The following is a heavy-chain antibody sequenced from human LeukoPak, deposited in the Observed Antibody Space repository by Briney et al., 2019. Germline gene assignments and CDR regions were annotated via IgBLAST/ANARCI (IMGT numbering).Heavy chain of an antibody. V-gene: IGHV3-48*03. CDR2: ISDDDTTI. CDR3: ARGHGTSWFPFDS. CDR1: GFSFSSYQ. D-gene: IGHD6-13*01. Sequence: PGGSLRLSCTGSGFSFSSYQMNWVRQAPGKGLEWVSHISDDDTTIYYADSVKGRFTISRDDARSSLYLEMKSLRAEDTAIYYCARGHGTSWFPFDSWGQGTLVTVSS. J-gene: IGHJ4*02.